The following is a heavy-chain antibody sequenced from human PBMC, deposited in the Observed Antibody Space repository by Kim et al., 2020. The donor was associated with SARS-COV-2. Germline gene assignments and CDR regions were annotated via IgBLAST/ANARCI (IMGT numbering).Heavy chain of an antibody. CDR3: ARGSYYDILTGYYIFDY. V-gene: IGHV4-59*09. J-gene: IGHJ4*02. Sequence: LKSRVTISVDTSKNQFSLKLSSVTAADTAVYYCARGSYYDILTGYYIFDYWGQGTLVTVSS. D-gene: IGHD3-9*01.